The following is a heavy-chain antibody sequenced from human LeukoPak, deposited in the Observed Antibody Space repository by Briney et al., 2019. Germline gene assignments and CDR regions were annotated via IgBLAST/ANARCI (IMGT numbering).Heavy chain of an antibody. V-gene: IGHV4-34*01. CDR1: GGPFSGYY. Sequence: SETLSLTCAVYGGPFSGYYWSWIRQSPGKGLEWIGEINQSGSTTYKPSLKGRVTISVDTSKTQFSLKLSSVTAADTAVYYCARGKEYCGGDCFSSWYFDLWGRGTLVTVSS. CDR2: INQSGST. D-gene: IGHD2-21*02. J-gene: IGHJ2*01. CDR3: ARGKEYCGGDCFSSWYFDL.